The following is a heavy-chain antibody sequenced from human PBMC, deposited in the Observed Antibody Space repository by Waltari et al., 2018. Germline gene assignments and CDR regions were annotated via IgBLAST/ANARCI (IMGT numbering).Heavy chain of an antibody. CDR1: GFGLKTSG. CDR2: FWYDGSNK. CDR3: ARDDHGDYEYYGMDV. Sequence: QVQLVESGGGVVQPGRSLRLSCAASGFGLKTSGLHGVRQAPGKGLESVAVFWYDGSNKFYAESVKGRFTISRDNSENTVYLQMKSLRVEDTAVYYCARDDHGDYEYYGMDVWGPGTTVTVSS. J-gene: IGHJ6*02. V-gene: IGHV3-33*01. D-gene: IGHD4-17*01.